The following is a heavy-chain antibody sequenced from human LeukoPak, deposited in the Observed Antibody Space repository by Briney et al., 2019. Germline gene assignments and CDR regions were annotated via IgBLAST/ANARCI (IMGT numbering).Heavy chain of an antibody. CDR2: IYYSGST. CDR3: ASGYAESFSDY. D-gene: IGHD5-12*01. CDR1: GGSISSSSYY. V-gene: IGHV4-39*07. J-gene: IGHJ4*02. Sequence: SETLSLTCTVSGGSISSSSYYWGWIRQPPGKGLEWIGSIYYSGSTYYNPSLKSRVTISVDTSKNQFSLKLSSVTAADTAVYYCASGYAESFSDYWGQGTLVTVSS.